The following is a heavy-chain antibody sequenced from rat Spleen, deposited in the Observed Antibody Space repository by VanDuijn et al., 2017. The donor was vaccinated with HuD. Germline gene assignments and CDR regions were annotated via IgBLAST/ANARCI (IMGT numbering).Heavy chain of an antibody. Sequence: EVQLVESDGGLVQPGRSLKLSCAASGFTFSDYDMAWVRQAPGKGLEWIASINPDGSSTYYADTAKGRFVISKDNAKNTGNLQMNNLRSEDTAIYYCTSRGSNYRNWFANWGQGTLVTVSS. CDR2: INPDGSST. CDR3: TSRGSNYRNWFAN. J-gene: IGHJ3*01. V-gene: IGHV5-35*01. D-gene: IGHD1-10*01. CDR1: GFTFSDYD.